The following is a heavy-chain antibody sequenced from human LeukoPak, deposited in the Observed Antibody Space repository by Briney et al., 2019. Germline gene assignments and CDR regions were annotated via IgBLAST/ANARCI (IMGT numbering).Heavy chain of an antibody. V-gene: IGHV4-39*07. Sequence: SETLSLTRTVSGGSISSSSYYWGWIRQPPGKGLEWIGSIYYSGSTYYNPSLKSRVTISVDTSKNQFSLKLSSVTAADTAVYYCARYSVAVAGSFDYWGQGTLVIVSS. D-gene: IGHD6-19*01. CDR1: GGSISSSSYY. J-gene: IGHJ4*02. CDR3: ARYSVAVAGSFDY. CDR2: IYYSGST.